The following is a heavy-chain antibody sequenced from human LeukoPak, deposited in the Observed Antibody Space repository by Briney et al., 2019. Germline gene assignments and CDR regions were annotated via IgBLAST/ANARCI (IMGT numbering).Heavy chain of an antibody. V-gene: IGHV6-1*01. CDR3: ARRLTQYDCFDP. J-gene: IGHJ5*02. CDR1: GDVVSSNSVT. CDR2: TYYRSTWYN. D-gene: IGHD2-2*01. Sequence: SQTLSLTCAISGDVVSSNSVTWNWIRQSPSRGLEWLGRTYYRSTWYNDYAVSVRGRITVNPDTSKNQFSLHLNSVTPEDTAVYYCARRLTQYDCFDPWGQGILVTVSS.